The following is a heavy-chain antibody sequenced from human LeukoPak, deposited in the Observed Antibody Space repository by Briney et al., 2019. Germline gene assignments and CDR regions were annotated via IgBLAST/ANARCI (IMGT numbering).Heavy chain of an antibody. CDR1: GFTFSSYE. D-gene: IGHD6-19*01. CDR3: AGAPGGGWYTLGYYYGMDV. V-gene: IGHV3-48*03. J-gene: IGHJ6*02. CDR2: ISSSGSTI. Sequence: GGSLRLSCAASGFTFSSYEMNWVRQAPGKGLEWVSYISSSGSTIYYADSVKGRFTISRDNAKNSLYLQMNSLRAEDTAVYYCAGAPGGGWYTLGYYYGMDVWGQGTTVTVSS.